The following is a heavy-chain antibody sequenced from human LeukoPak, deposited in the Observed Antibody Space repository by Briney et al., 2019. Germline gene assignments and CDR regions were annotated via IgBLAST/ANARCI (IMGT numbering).Heavy chain of an antibody. J-gene: IGHJ4*02. Sequence: GWFRGRSGAANPFTGRRKYWSRFRQAPVNRLKRVSVIYSAGSTYYADSGKGRFTIYRENYRNALYLQMNSLRAEDTFFFQAEDGIRDCSGGSCIDYWGQGTLVTVSS. CDR3: EDGIRDCSGGSCIDY. D-gene: IGHD2-15*01. CDR1: PFTGRRKY. V-gene: IGHV3-53*01. CDR2: IYSAGST.